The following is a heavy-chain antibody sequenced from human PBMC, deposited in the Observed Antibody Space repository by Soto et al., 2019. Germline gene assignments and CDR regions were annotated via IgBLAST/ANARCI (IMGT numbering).Heavy chain of an antibody. CDR2: INPSGGST. CDR3: ARGGTAMVKSDDYYFDY. CDR1: GYTFTSYY. V-gene: IGHV1-46*03. Sequence: ASVKVSCKASGYTFTSYYMHWVRQAPGQGLEWMGIINPSGGSTSYAQKFQGRVTMTRDTSTSTVYMELSSLRSEDTAVYYCARGGTAMVKSDDYYFDYWGQGTLVNVSS. J-gene: IGHJ4*02. D-gene: IGHD5-18*01.